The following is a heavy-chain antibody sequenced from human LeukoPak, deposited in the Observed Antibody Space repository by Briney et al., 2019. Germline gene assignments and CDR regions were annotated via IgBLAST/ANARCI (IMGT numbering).Heavy chain of an antibody. Sequence: GASVKVSCKASGYTFTGYYMHWVRQAPGQGLEWMGWINPNSGGTNYAQKFQGRVTITRDMSTSTAYMELSSLRSEDTAVYYCAAGRAFGELLYPMDVWGKGTTVTVSS. V-gene: IGHV1-2*02. CDR2: INPNSGGT. D-gene: IGHD3-10*01. CDR3: AAGRAFGELLYPMDV. J-gene: IGHJ6*04. CDR1: GYTFTGYY.